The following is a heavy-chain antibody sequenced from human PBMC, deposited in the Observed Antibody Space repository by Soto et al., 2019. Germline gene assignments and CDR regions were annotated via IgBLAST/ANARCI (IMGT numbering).Heavy chain of an antibody. Sequence: QPVGSLRLSCAASGFTFSSYWMSWVRQAPGKGLEWVANIKQDGSEKYYVDSVKGRFTISRDNAKNSLYLQMNSLRAEDTAVYYCAREGPVMLTSSNYYYYGMDVWGQGTTVTVSS. V-gene: IGHV3-7*01. CDR1: GFTFSSYW. J-gene: IGHJ6*02. CDR2: IKQDGSEK. D-gene: IGHD2-2*01. CDR3: AREGPVMLTSSNYYYYGMDV.